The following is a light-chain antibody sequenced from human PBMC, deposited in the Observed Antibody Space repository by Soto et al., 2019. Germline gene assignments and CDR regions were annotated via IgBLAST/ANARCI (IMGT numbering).Light chain of an antibody. Sequence: QSVLTQPPSVSEAPGQRVTISCTGSSSNIGAGYEAHWYQQGPGTAPKLLIYENNNRPSGVPDRFSGSMSGTSASLAITGLQAEDKAEYYCQSYDSSLSADVFGTGTKLTVL. V-gene: IGLV1-40*01. J-gene: IGLJ1*01. CDR1: SSNIGAGYE. CDR3: QSYDSSLSADV. CDR2: ENN.